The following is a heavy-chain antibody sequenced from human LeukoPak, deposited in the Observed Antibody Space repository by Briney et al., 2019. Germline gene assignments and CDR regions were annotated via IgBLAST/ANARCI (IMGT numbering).Heavy chain of an antibody. D-gene: IGHD1-1*01. CDR1: GGSFSGYS. Sequence: SETLSLTCAVYGGSFSGYSWSWIRQPPGKGLEWIGEINHSGSTNYNPSLKSRVTISVDTSKNQFSLKLSSVTAADTAVYYCARGGVQDFFDYWGQGTLVTVSS. CDR3: ARGGVQDFFDY. V-gene: IGHV4-34*01. CDR2: INHSGST. J-gene: IGHJ4*02.